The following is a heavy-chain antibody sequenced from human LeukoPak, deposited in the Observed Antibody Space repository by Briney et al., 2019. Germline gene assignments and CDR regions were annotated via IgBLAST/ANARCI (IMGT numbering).Heavy chain of an antibody. V-gene: IGHV3-7*01. D-gene: IGHD6-13*01. CDR1: GFTLGSYW. Sequence: PGGSLRLSCAASGFTLGSYWMSWVRQAPGKGLEWVANIRQDGSENHSVDSVKGRFTISRDNAKNSLYLQMNSLRAEDTAVYYCARGHHQYGSSWYLDYWGQGTLVTVSS. CDR2: IRQDGSEN. J-gene: IGHJ4*02. CDR3: ARGHHQYGSSWYLDY.